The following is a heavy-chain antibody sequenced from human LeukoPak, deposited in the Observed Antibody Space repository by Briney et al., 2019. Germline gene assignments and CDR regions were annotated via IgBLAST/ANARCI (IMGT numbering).Heavy chain of an antibody. CDR2: IGSSSSYI. CDR1: GFTFSSYS. V-gene: IGHV3-21*01. D-gene: IGHD5-18*01. Sequence: GGSLRLSCAASGFTFSSYSMNWVRQAPGKGLEWVSSIGSSSSYIYYADSVKGRFTISRDNAKNSLHLQMDSLRAEDTAVYYCAASTKHTAMVDYWGQGTLVTVSS. J-gene: IGHJ4*02. CDR3: AASTKHTAMVDY.